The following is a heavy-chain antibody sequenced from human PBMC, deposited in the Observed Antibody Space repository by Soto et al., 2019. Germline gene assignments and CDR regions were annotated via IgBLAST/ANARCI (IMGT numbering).Heavy chain of an antibody. D-gene: IGHD3-22*01. Sequence: PGGSLRLSCAASGFTFSSYGMHWVRQAPGKGLEWVAVISYDGSNKYYADSVKGRFTISRDNSKNTLYLQMNSLRAEDTAVYYCAKEWVYDSSGWSFDYWGQGTLVTVSS. V-gene: IGHV3-30*18. CDR3: AKEWVYDSSGWSFDY. CDR2: ISYDGSNK. J-gene: IGHJ4*02. CDR1: GFTFSSYG.